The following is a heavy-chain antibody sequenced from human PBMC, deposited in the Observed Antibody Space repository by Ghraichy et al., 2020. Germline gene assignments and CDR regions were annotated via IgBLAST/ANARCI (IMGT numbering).Heavy chain of an antibody. D-gene: IGHD6-13*01. V-gene: IGHV3-30-3*01. J-gene: IGHJ4*02. CDR2: ISYDGYNK. CDR3: ARGLIAAAGTSLPNDY. Sequence: GGSLRLSCRASGFTFSNYAMHWVRQAPGKGLEWVADISYDGYNKNYADSVKGRFTISRDNSERTLFLQMNSLTPEDTAVFYCARGLIAAAGTSLPNDYWGQGTLVTVS. CDR1: GFTFSNYA.